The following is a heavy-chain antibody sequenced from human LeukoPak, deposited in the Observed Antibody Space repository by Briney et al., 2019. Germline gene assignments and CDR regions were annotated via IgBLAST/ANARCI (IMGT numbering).Heavy chain of an antibody. CDR3: ARGGLKYYYYYMDV. V-gene: IGHV3-7*01. J-gene: IGHJ6*03. Sequence: GGSLRLSCAASGFTLSSYWMSWVRQAPGKGLEWVANIKQDGSEKYYVDSVKGRFTISRDNGKNSLYLQMNSLRAEDTAVYYCARGGLKYYYYYMDVWGKGTTVTISS. CDR2: IKQDGSEK. CDR1: GFTLSSYW. D-gene: IGHD3-22*01.